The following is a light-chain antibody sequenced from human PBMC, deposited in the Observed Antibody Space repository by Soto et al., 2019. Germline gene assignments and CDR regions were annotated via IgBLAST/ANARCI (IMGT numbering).Light chain of an antibody. CDR1: QSVSSRY. CDR2: GAS. Sequence: EIVLTQSPGTLSLSPGERATLSCRASQSVSSRYFAWYQQKPGQAPRLLIYGASSRATGIPDRFSGSGSGTDFTLTIGRLEPEDFAVYYCQQYGSSPYTFGQGTKLEIK. CDR3: QQYGSSPYT. J-gene: IGKJ2*01. V-gene: IGKV3-20*01.